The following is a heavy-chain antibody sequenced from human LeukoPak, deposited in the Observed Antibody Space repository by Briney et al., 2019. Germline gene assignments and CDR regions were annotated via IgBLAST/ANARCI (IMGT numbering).Heavy chain of an antibody. V-gene: IGHV3-23*01. J-gene: IGHJ5*02. CDR3: AKDPSGGYYYSHH. CDR1: GFTFTNYA. D-gene: IGHD3-22*01. Sequence: PGGSLRPSCTASGFTFTNYAMNWVRQAPGKGLEWLSVISGSGDSTYYADSVKGRFTVSRDNSRNTLYLQMNSLRAEDTAVYYCAKDPSGGYYYSHHWGQGTLVTVSS. CDR2: ISGSGDST.